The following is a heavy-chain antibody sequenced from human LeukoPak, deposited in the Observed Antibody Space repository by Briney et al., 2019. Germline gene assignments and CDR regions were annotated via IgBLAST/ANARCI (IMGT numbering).Heavy chain of an antibody. J-gene: IGHJ4*02. Sequence: GGSLRLSCAASGFTFSSYWMGWVRQAPGKRLEWVANMNIDGSEKYYADSAKGRFTISRDNAKNSLYLQMNSLRVEDTAFYYCAKDNRRHYTSGPNPDSLHWGQGALVTVSS. D-gene: IGHD6-19*01. V-gene: IGHV3-7*03. CDR1: GFTFSSYW. CDR3: AKDNRRHYTSGPNPDSLH. CDR2: MNIDGSEK.